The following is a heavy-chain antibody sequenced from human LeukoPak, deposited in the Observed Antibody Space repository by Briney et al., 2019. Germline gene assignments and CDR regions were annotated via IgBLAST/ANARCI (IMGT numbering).Heavy chain of an antibody. CDR3: AKGEYQLLFGY. CDR2: ISGSGGST. V-gene: IGHV3-23*01. Sequence: GGSLRLSCADSGFTYSSYAMRWVRQAPGKVLEWVSAISGSGGSTYYADSVKGRFTISRDNSKNTLYLQMNSLRAEDTAVYYCAKGEYQLLFGYWGQGTLVTVSS. CDR1: GFTYSSYA. J-gene: IGHJ4*02. D-gene: IGHD2-2*01.